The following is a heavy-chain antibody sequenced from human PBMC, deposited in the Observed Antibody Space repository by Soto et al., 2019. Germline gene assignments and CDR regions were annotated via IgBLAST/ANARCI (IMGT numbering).Heavy chain of an antibody. CDR3: ARVTVIAPPGSFDY. J-gene: IGHJ4*02. CDR1: GGTFSSYA. Sequence: ASVKVSCKASGGTFSSYAISWVRQAPGQGLEWMGGIIPIFGTANYAQKFQGRVTITADESTSTAYMELSSLRSEDTAVYYCARVTVIAPPGSFDYWGQGTLVTVST. CDR2: IIPIFGTA. D-gene: IGHD6-13*01. V-gene: IGHV1-69*13.